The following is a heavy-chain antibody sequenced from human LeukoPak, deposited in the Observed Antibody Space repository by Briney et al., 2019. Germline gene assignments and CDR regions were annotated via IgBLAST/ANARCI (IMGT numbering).Heavy chain of an antibody. Sequence: SETLSLTCTVSGGSISSSSYYWGWIRQPPGKGLEWIESIYYSGSTYYNPSLKSRVTISVDTSKNQFSLKLSSVTAADTAVYYCARQEVIVVPAAMSLTYFDYWGQGTLVTVSS. CDR1: GGSISSSSYY. V-gene: IGHV4-39*01. CDR2: IYYSGST. CDR3: ARQEVIVVPAAMSLTYFDY. D-gene: IGHD2-2*01. J-gene: IGHJ4*02.